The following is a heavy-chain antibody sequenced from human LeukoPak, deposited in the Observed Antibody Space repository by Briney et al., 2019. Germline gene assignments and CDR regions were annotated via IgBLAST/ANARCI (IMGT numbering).Heavy chain of an antibody. Sequence: SETLSLTCTVCGGSISSSSYYWGWIRQPPGKGLEWIGSIYYSGSTYYNPSLKSRVTISVDTSKNQFSLKLSSVTAADTAVYYCARHVDSSGYWRDWGQGTLVTVSS. V-gene: IGHV4-39*01. CDR1: GGSISSSSYY. CDR3: ARHVDSSGYWRD. J-gene: IGHJ4*02. D-gene: IGHD3-22*01. CDR2: IYYSGST.